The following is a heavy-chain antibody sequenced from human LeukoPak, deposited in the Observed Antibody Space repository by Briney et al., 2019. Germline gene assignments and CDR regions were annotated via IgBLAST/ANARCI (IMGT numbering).Heavy chain of an antibody. CDR3: ARGQEEAFDI. V-gene: IGHV4-34*01. CDR2: INHSGST. CDR1: GGSFSGYY. Sequence: SETLSLTCAVYGGSFSGYYWSWIRQPPGKGLEWIGEINHSGSTNYNPSLKSRVTISVDTSKSQFSLKLSSVTAADTAVYYCARGQEEAFDIWGQGTMVTVSS. J-gene: IGHJ3*02.